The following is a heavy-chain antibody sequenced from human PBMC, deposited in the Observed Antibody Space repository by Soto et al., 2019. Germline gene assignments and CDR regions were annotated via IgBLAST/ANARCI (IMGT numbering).Heavy chain of an antibody. V-gene: IGHV1-18*04. CDR2: ISAYNGNT. CDR1: GYTFTSYG. J-gene: IGHJ4*02. Sequence: ASVKVSCKASGYTFTSYGISWVRQAPGQGLEWMGWISAYNGNTNYAQKLQGRVTMTTGTSTSTAYMELRSLRSDDTAVYYCARDHPFPLVRGVKWDYWGQGTLVTVSS. CDR3: ARDHPFPLVRGVKWDY. D-gene: IGHD3-10*01.